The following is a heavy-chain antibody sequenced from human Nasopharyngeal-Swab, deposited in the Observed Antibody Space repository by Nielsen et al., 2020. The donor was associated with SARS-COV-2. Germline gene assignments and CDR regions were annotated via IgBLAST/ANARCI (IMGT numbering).Heavy chain of an antibody. J-gene: IGHJ5*02. CDR1: GLTFSTYA. V-gene: IGHV3-23*01. CDR2: MSGSGSGT. D-gene: IGHD5-12*01. CDR3: ANARIGYSGYDFPLGWFDP. Sequence: GGSLRLSCAASGLTFSTYAMTWVHQAPGKGLEWLSTMSGSGSGTYYADSVKGRFTISRDNSKSTLYLQMDSLRAEDTAIYYCANARIGYSGYDFPLGWFDPWGQGTLVSVSS.